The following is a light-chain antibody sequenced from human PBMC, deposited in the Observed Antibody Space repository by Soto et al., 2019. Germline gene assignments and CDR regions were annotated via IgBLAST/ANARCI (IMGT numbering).Light chain of an antibody. CDR2: KAS. CDR3: QQYNSYPRIT. J-gene: IGKJ5*01. V-gene: IGKV1-5*03. CDR1: QSISSW. Sequence: DIQMTQSPSTLSASLGDRVTITCRASQSISSWLAWYQQKPGKAPKLLIYKASSLESGVPSRFSGSGSGTEFTLTISSLQPDDFATYYCQQYNSYPRITFGQGTRLEI.